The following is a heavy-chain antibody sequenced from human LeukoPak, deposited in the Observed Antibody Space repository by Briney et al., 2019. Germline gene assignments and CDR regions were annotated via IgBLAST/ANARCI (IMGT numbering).Heavy chain of an antibody. V-gene: IGHV3-30*03. CDR3: ARDSSIDY. Sequence: GRSLRLSCAASGFAFSSYGMHWVRQAPGKGLEWVAVISYDGSNKNYADSVRGRFTISRDNSKNTLYLQMNSLRAEDTAVYYCARDSSIDYWGQGTLVTVS. CDR2: ISYDGSNK. J-gene: IGHJ4*02. CDR1: GFAFSSYG.